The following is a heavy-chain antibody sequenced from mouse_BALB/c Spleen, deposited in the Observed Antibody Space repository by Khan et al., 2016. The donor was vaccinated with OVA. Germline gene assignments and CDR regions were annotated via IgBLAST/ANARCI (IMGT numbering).Heavy chain of an antibody. CDR3: ASDYWFTY. V-gene: IGHV5-6-5*01. Sequence: EVELVESGGDLVKPGGSLKLSCAASGFTFSNYAMSWVRQTPEKRLEWVASISSGGTTYYPDSVKGRFTISRDNARNIRYLQMNSLRSEDTAMFYCASDYWFTYWGQGTLVTVSA. D-gene: IGHD2-13*01. CDR2: ISSGGTT. CDR1: GFTFSNYA. J-gene: IGHJ3*01.